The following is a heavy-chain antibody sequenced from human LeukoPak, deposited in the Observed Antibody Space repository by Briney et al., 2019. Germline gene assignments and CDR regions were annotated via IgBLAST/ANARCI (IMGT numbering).Heavy chain of an antibody. CDR3: AREWVSLIGSYYYYYYMDV. J-gene: IGHJ6*03. CDR1: GFTFSSYA. Sequence: GGSLRLSCAASGFTFSSYAMHWVRQAPGKGLEWVAVISYDGSNKYYADSVKGRLTISRDNSKNTLYLQMNSLRAEDTAVYYCAREWVSLIGSYYYYYYMDVWGKGTTVTVSS. V-gene: IGHV3-30-3*01. D-gene: IGHD1-26*01. CDR2: ISYDGSNK.